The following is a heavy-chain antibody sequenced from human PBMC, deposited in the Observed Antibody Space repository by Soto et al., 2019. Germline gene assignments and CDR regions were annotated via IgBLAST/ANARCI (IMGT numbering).Heavy chain of an antibody. V-gene: IGHV3-23*01. CDR2: ISGSGGST. D-gene: IGHD4-17*01. Sequence: GGSLRLSCAASGFTFSSYAMSWVRQAPGKGLEWVSAISGSGGSTYYADSVKGRFTISRDNSKNTLYLQMNSLRAEDTAVYYCAKDLDYGDYGDYYYYYGMDVWGQGTTVTVSS. CDR3: AKDLDYGDYGDYYYYYGMDV. J-gene: IGHJ6*02. CDR1: GFTFSSYA.